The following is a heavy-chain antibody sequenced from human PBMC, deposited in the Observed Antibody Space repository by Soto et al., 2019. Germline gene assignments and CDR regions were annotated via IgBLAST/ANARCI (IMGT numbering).Heavy chain of an antibody. CDR2: IAPSSSYT. CDR3: ARHGYDILTGTTDTPWFDP. J-gene: IGHJ5*02. V-gene: IGHV5-10-1*01. Sequence: GEALKITGKGSGYSFTSYWISWVRQMPGKGLDCLGWIAPSSSYTHFSPSFQGLVTFSADKSIRPAYLQWSSLKASDTAMYYCARHGYDILTGTTDTPWFDPWGQGTLVTVSS. CDR1: GYSFTSYW. D-gene: IGHD3-9*01.